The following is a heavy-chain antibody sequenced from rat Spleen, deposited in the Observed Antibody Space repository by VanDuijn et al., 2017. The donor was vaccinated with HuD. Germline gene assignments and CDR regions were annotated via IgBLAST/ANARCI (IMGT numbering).Heavy chain of an antibody. CDR1: GFTFSDYY. J-gene: IGHJ2*01. Sequence: EVQLVESGGGLVQPGRSLKLSCAASGFTFSDYYMAWVRQAPTKGLGWVATISSEGRSPYYRDSVKGRFTISRDSAKSTLYLKLDSLRSEDTATYYCARQITTRDYFDYWGQGVMVTVSS. CDR2: ISSEGRSP. CDR3: ARQITTRDYFDY. D-gene: IGHD1-10*01. V-gene: IGHV5-7*01.